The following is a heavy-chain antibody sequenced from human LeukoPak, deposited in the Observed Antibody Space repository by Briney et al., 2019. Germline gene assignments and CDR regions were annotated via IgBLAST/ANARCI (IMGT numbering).Heavy chain of an antibody. CDR2: ISSSRSYM. Sequence: PGGSLRLSCAASGFTFSSYSMSWVRQAPGKGLEWVSSISSSRSYMYYADSVKGRFTISRDNAKNSLYLQMNSLRAEDTAVYYCARALGYIEVGFDYWGQGTLVTVSS. CDR3: ARALGYIEVGFDY. V-gene: IGHV3-21*01. J-gene: IGHJ4*02. D-gene: IGHD5-12*01. CDR1: GFTFSSYS.